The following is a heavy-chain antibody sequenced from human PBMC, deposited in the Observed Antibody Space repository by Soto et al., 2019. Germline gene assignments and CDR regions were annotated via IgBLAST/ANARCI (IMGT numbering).Heavy chain of an antibody. CDR3: SRDIYCSSGRGPDPG. J-gene: IGHJ1*01. CDR2: VIGSGGNR. Sequence: EVPLLESGGDLVQPGGSLRISCAASGFTFSRYAMTWVRQAPGKGLEWVATVIGSGGNRFYADSVRGRFIISRDNSENTLYLEMNSLRVDDTAVYYCSRDIYCSSGRGPDPGWGQGTLVTCSS. V-gene: IGHV3-23*01. CDR1: GFTFSRYA. D-gene: IGHD2-2*01.